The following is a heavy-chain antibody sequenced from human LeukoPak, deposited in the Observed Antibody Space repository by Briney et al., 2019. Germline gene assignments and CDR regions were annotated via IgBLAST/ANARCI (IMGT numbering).Heavy chain of an antibody. CDR1: GFTFGSYG. V-gene: IGHV3-20*04. Sequence: PGGSLRLSCAASGFTFGSYGMNWVRQAPGKGLEWVSGINWNGGSTGYANSVKGRFTISRDNVKNSLYLQMNSLRAEDTALYFCARDISYYYGSGSFSWGQGTLVTVSS. D-gene: IGHD3-10*01. J-gene: IGHJ4*02. CDR3: ARDISYYYGSGSFS. CDR2: INWNGGST.